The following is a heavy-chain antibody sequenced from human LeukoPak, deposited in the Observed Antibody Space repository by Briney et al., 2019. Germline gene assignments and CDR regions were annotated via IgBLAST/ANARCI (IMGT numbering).Heavy chain of an antibody. V-gene: IGHV3-23*01. J-gene: IGHJ4*02. D-gene: IGHD6-19*01. CDR2: ISFRGTIT. Sequence: PGGSLRLSCAASGFTFNNYALTWVRQAPGKRLEWVSSISFRGTITYYADSVKGRFTISRDNSKNTLYLQMSSLRAEDTAIYYCAKGPRGGAVAALFFDLWGQGTLVTVSS. CDR3: AKGPRGGAVAALFFDL. CDR1: GFTFNNYA.